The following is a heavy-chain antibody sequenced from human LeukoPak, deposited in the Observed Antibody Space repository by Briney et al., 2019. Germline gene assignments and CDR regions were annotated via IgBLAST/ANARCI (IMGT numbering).Heavy chain of an antibody. CDR2: IYSGGST. D-gene: IGHD3-16*01. V-gene: IGHV3-23*03. Sequence: GGSLRLSCAASGFTFSSYAMSWVRQAPGKGLEWVSVIYSGGSTHYADSVKGRFTISRDNAKNSLYLQMNSLRAEDTAVYYCARGWGSFDYWGPGTLVTVSS. J-gene: IGHJ4*02. CDR1: GFTFSSYA. CDR3: ARGWGSFDY.